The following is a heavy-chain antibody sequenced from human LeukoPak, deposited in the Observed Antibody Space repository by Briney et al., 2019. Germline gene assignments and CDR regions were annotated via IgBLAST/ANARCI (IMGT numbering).Heavy chain of an antibody. CDR3: ARVGPGYSSSSHSYYMDV. D-gene: IGHD6-6*01. Sequence: GGSLRLSCAASGFTFSDYYMSWIRQAPGKGLEWVSYISSSGRTIYYADSVKGRLTISRDNAKNSLYLQMNSLRAEDTAVYYCARVGPGYSSSSHSYYMDVWGKGTTVTVSS. V-gene: IGHV3-11*04. CDR2: ISSSGRTI. J-gene: IGHJ6*03. CDR1: GFTFSDYY.